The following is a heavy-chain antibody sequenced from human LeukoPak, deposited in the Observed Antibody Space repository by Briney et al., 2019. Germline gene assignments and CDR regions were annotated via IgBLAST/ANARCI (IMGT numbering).Heavy chain of an antibody. CDR3: ARDRFQGYCTNGVCYSFKYVDY. V-gene: IGHV3-7*05. D-gene: IGHD2-8*01. CDR1: GFTFSSYW. Sequence: PGGSLRLSCGASGFTFSSYWMSWVRQAPGEGLEWVANIKQDGSEKYYVDSVKGRFTISRDNANNSLYLQMNSLRAEDTAVYYCARDRFQGYCTNGVCYSFKYVDYWGQGTLVTVSS. CDR2: IKQDGSEK. J-gene: IGHJ4*02.